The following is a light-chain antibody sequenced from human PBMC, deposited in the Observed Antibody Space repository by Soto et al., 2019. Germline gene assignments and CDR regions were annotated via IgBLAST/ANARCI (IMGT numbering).Light chain of an antibody. CDR2: DVS. CDR3: CSYAGSYTYV. J-gene: IGLJ1*01. V-gene: IGLV2-11*01. Sequence: HYALTEPRSVSGSPGQSVTISCTGTISDVGGYNYVSWYQHHPGKAPKVMIYDVSKRPSGVPDRFSGSKSGNTASLTISGLQAEDEADYYCCSYAGSYTYVFGTGTKVTVL. CDR1: ISDVGGYNY.